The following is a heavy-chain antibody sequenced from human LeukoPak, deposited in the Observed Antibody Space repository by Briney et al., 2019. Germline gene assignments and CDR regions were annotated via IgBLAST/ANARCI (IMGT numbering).Heavy chain of an antibody. CDR1: GFTFDDYA. Sequence: GGSLRLSCAASGFTFDDYAMHWVRQAPGKGLEWVSGISWNSGSIGCADSVKGRFTISRDNAKNSLYLQMNSLRAEDTALYYCAKDWYRRRFGNFDYWGQGTLVTVSS. CDR3: AKDWYRRRFGNFDY. V-gene: IGHV3-9*01. CDR2: ISWNSGSI. J-gene: IGHJ4*02. D-gene: IGHD3-10*01.